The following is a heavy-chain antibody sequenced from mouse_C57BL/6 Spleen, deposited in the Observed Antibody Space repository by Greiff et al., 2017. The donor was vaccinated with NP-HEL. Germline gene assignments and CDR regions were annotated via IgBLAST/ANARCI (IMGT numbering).Heavy chain of an antibody. J-gene: IGHJ2*01. Sequence: VQLKESGEGLVKPGGSLKLSCAASGFTFSSYAMSWVRQTPEKRLEWVAYISSGGDYIYYADTVKGRFTISRDNARNTLYLQMSSLKSEDTAMYYCTRRVVTTGGYYFDYWGQGTTLTVSS. D-gene: IGHD2-2*01. CDR2: ISSGGDYI. CDR3: TRRVVTTGGYYFDY. V-gene: IGHV5-9-1*02. CDR1: GFTFSSYA.